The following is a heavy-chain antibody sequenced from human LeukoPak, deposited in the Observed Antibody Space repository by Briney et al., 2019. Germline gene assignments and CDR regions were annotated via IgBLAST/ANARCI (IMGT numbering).Heavy chain of an antibody. V-gene: IGHV1-18*01. CDR2: ISTYNGNT. Sequence: ASVKLSCKASGYTFTSYGVGWVRQAPGQGLEWMGWISTYNGNTNYAQKLQGRVTMTTDTSTSTAYMELRSLRSDDTAVYYCARDLDCSGGSCYSPNFDYWGQGTLVTVSS. D-gene: IGHD2-15*01. CDR1: GYTFTSYG. CDR3: ARDLDCSGGSCYSPNFDY. J-gene: IGHJ4*02.